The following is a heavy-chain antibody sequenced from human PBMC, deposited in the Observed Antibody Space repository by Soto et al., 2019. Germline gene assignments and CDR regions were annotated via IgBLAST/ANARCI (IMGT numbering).Heavy chain of an antibody. CDR3: ARDPSIVGASALDY. Sequence: ASVTVSCQPSGYIFTSYGISWVRQAPGQGLEWMGWISAYNDNTNYAQKVQGRVTMTTDTSTSTAYMELRSLRSDDTAVYYCARDPSIVGASALDYWGQGTLVTVSS. V-gene: IGHV1-18*01. CDR2: ISAYNDNT. CDR1: GYIFTSYG. J-gene: IGHJ4*02. D-gene: IGHD1-26*01.